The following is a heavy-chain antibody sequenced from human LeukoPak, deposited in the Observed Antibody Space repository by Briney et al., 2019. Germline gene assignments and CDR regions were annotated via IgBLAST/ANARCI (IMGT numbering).Heavy chain of an antibody. J-gene: IGHJ6*02. CDR2: IKSKIDDGTT. D-gene: IGHD2-2*01. CDR1: GFTLSNAW. V-gene: IGHV3-15*01. CDR3: TTGEVVPAAIRGYYYYYGMDV. Sequence: GGSLRLSCAASGFTLSNAWMGWVRQAPGGGLEWVGRIKSKIDDGTTEYSAPVKGRFTISRDDSKNTLYLQMNSLKTEDTAVYYCTTGEVVPAAIRGYYYYYGMDVWGQGTTVTVSS.